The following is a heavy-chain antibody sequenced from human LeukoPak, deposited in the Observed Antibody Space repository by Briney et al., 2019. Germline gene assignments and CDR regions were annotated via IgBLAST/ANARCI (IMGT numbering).Heavy chain of an antibody. Sequence: GGSLRLSCAASGFTVSSIYMSSVREAPGKGLGWVSVIYSGGSTYYADSVKGRFTISRDNSKSTLYLQMNSLRVEDTAVYYCASWAGYSGYRGDTYFYGPLDYWGQGAQVTVSS. D-gene: IGHD5-12*01. CDR1: GFTVSSIY. CDR3: ASWAGYSGYRGDTYFYGPLDY. V-gene: IGHV3-53*01. CDR2: IYSGGST. J-gene: IGHJ4*02.